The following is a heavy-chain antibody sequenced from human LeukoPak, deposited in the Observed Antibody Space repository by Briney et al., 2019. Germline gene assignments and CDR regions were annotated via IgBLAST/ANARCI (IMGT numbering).Heavy chain of an antibody. CDR3: GRHVSNGWDYHYGLDV. CDR1: GGSVASTGCY. Sequence: SETLSLTCTVSGGSVASTGCYWGWIRQSPGKGLEWIGSAYYTGEIYSTPSLKSRLTISVDTSKNQFALTLTSVTATDTAVYYCGRHVSNGWDYHYGLDVWGQGTTVTVSS. V-gene: IGHV4-39*01. CDR2: AYYTGEI. D-gene: IGHD6-19*01. J-gene: IGHJ6*02.